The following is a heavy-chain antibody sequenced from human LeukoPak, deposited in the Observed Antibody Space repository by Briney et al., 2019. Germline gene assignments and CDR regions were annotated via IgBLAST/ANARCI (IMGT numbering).Heavy chain of an antibody. V-gene: IGHV3-66*01. CDR3: ARAGGSSSRVPDYYGMDV. J-gene: IGHJ6*02. CDR2: IYSGGST. D-gene: IGHD6-13*01. CDR1: GFTVSSNY. Sequence: GGSLRLSCAASGFTVSSNYMSWVRQAPGKGLEWVSVIYSGGSTYYADSVKGRFTISRDNSKNTLYLQMSTLRAEDTAVYYRARAGGSSSRVPDYYGMDVWGQGTTVTVSS.